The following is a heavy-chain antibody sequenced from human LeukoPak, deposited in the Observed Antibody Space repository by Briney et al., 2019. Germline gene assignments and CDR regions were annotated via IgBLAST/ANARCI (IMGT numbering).Heavy chain of an antibody. J-gene: IGHJ4*02. Sequence: PSETLSLTCAVYGGSFSGYYWRWIRQPPGKGLEWIGQINHSGSTNYNPSLKSRVTVSVDTSKNQFSLTLSSVTSADTAVYYCARVGYEYVWGSYRRDHYFDYWGQGSLVTVSS. D-gene: IGHD3-16*02. V-gene: IGHV4-34*01. CDR3: ARVGYEYVWGSYRRDHYFDY. CDR2: INHSGST. CDR1: GGSFSGYY.